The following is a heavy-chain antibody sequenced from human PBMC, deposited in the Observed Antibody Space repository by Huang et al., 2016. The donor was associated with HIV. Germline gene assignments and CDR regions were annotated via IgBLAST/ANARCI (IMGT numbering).Heavy chain of an antibody. D-gene: IGHD2-15*01. CDR3: AHIGDIFAAYSPEYFDY. V-gene: IGHV2-5*02. Sequence: QITLKESGPTLVKPTQPLTLACTFSGFSLNTSGVGVAWIRQPPGKALEWLALIYWDDDKRYRPSLKSRLTISKDPANNQVVLTMTNRDPVDTASYFCAHIGDIFAAYSPEYFDYWGQGALVTVSS. J-gene: IGHJ4*02. CDR1: GFSLNTSGVG. CDR2: IYWDDDK.